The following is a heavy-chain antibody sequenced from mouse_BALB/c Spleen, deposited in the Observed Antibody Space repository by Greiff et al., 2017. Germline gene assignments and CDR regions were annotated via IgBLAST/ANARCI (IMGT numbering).Heavy chain of an antibody. J-gene: IGHJ2*01. CDR2: ISSGGSYT. CDR3: ARRSTVPYYFDY. Sequence: VHLVESGGDLVKPGGSLKLSCAASGFTFSSYGMSWVRQTPDKRLEWVATISSGGSYTYYPDSVKGRFTISRDNAKNTLYLQMSSLKSEDTAMYYCARRSTVPYYFDYWGQGTTLTVSS. CDR1: GFTFSSYG. D-gene: IGHD5-1*01. V-gene: IGHV5-6*02.